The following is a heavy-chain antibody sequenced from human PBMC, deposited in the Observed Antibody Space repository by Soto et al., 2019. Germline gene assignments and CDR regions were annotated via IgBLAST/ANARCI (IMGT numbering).Heavy chain of an antibody. CDR2: IIPIFGTA. J-gene: IGHJ4*02. D-gene: IGHD2-15*01. CDR3: ARDNPSCSGGSCYSFYFDY. V-gene: IGHV1-69*13. Sequence: SVKVSCKASGGTFSSYAISWVRQAPGQGLEWMGGIIPIFGTANYAQKFQGRVTITADESTSTAYMELSSLRSEDTAVYYCARDNPSCSGGSCYSFYFDYWGQGTLVTVSS. CDR1: GGTFSSYA.